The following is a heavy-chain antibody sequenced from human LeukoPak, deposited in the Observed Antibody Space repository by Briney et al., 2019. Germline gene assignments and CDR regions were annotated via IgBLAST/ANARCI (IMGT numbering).Heavy chain of an antibody. CDR3: ARTLAIAVAGNFDY. V-gene: IGHV2-70*11. CDR1: GFSLSTSGMC. CDR2: IDWDDDK. J-gene: IGHJ4*02. D-gene: IGHD6-19*01. Sequence: ESGPALVKPTQTLTLTCTFSGFSLSTSGMCVSWILQPPGQALEWLARIDWDDDKYYSTSLKTRLTISKDTSKNQVVLTMTNTDPVDTATYYCARTLAIAVAGNFDYWGQGTLVTVSS.